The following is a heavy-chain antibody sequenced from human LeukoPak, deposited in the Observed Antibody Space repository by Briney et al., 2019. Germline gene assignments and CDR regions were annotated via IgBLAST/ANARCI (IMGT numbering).Heavy chain of an antibody. J-gene: IGHJ4*02. D-gene: IGHD1-26*01. CDR2: IRSRANCYAT. Sequence: GGSLRLSCAASGFTLSNYYMRWVRQASGKGLEWVGRIRSRANCYATAYAASVKGRFTISRDDSKNTAYVQMNSLKTEVTAVYYCSRGSPFPFDDWGQGTLVTVSS. CDR1: GFTLSNYY. CDR3: SRGSPFPFDD. V-gene: IGHV3-73*01.